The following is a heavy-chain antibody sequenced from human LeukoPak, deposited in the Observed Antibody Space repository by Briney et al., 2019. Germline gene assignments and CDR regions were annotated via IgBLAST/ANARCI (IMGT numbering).Heavy chain of an antibody. Sequence: SETLSLTCTVSGYSISSGYYWGWIRQPPGKGLEWIGNIYHSGSTYYNPSLKRRVTISVDTSKNQFSLNVSSVTAADTAVYYRAGKAGLWFGELFGVGPLGLDYWGQGTLVTVSS. D-gene: IGHD3-10*01. CDR1: GYSISSGYY. V-gene: IGHV4-38-2*02. CDR2: IYHSGST. J-gene: IGHJ4*02. CDR3: AGKAGLWFGELFGVGPLGLDY.